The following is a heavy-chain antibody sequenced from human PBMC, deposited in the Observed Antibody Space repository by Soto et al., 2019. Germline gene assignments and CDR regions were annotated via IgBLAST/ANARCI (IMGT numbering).Heavy chain of an antibody. Sequence: ASVKVSCKASGYTLNTYYMHWVRQAPGQGPEWMGIINPRGGGTTYAQNFQDRVTMTSDTSSSTVYMELSSLRSEDTAVYYCARGGGFSPYYYNLDVWGQGTTVTVSS. D-gene: IGHD2-15*01. J-gene: IGHJ6*02. V-gene: IGHV1-46*02. CDR3: ARGGGFSPYYYNLDV. CDR1: GYTLNTYY. CDR2: INPRGGGT.